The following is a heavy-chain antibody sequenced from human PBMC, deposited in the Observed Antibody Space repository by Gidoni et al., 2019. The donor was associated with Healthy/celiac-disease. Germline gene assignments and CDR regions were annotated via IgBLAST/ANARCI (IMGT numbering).Heavy chain of an antibody. V-gene: IGHV4-4*07. D-gene: IGHD6-6*01. J-gene: IGHJ6*02. CDR2: IYRSGST. CDR3: ARAMFRAKEARDYGMDV. CDR1: GRSFMSYY. Sequence: QVQLQESGPGLVKPSETLSLTCAVSGRSFMSYYWRWIRQPAGKGLEWIGRIYRSGSTNYNPPLKSRVTMSVNTSKNQFSLRLDSVTAADAAVYYCARAMFRAKEARDYGMDVWGQGTTVSDSS.